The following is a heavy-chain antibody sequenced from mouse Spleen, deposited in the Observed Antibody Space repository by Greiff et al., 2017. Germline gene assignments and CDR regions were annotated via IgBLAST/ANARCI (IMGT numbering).Heavy chain of an antibody. Sequence: EVKLMESGPGLVKPSQSLSLTCSVTGYSITSGYYWNWIRQFPGNKLEWMGYISYDGSNNYNPSLKNRISITRDTSKNQFFLKLNSVTTEDTATYYCAREGERGYFDVWGAGTTVTVSS. CDR1: GYSITSGYY. J-gene: IGHJ1*01. CDR3: AREGERGYFDV. V-gene: IGHV3-6*01. CDR2: ISYDGSN.